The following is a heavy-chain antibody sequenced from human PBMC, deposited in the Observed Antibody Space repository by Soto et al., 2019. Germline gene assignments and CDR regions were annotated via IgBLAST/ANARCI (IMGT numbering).Heavy chain of an antibody. D-gene: IGHD4-17*01. CDR2: IYWDDDK. CDR1: GFSLTTTGVG. Sequence: QITLKESGPTLVKPTQTLTLTCTFSGFSLTTTGVGVGWVRQPPGKALEWLALIYWDDDKRYSPSLKSRLTXTXXPSRNQVVLTMTNVDPVDTATYYCTQKYRDVEMGYWGQGTLVTVSS. J-gene: IGHJ4*02. V-gene: IGHV2-5*02. CDR3: TQKYRDVEMGY.